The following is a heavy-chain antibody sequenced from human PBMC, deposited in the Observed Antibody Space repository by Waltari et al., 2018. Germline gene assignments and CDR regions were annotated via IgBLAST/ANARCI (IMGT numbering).Heavy chain of an antibody. CDR1: GFTFSSYA. CDR2: ISYDGSNK. Sequence: QVQLVDSGGGVVHPGRSLRLSLAASGFTFSSYAIHWFRQAPGKGLEWVAVISYDGSNKYYADSVKGRFTSSRDNSKNTLYLQMNSLRAEDTAVYYCARENRDSGRQGYWGQGTLVTVSS. D-gene: IGHD1-26*01. CDR3: ARENRDSGRQGY. J-gene: IGHJ4*02. V-gene: IGHV3-30*01.